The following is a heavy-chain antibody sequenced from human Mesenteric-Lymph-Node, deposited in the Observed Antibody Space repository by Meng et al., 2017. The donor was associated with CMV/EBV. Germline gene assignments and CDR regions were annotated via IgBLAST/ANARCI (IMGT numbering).Heavy chain of an antibody. V-gene: IGHV4-34*01. CDR3: ASLAPLNNTKDKIPSGY. J-gene: IGHJ4*02. Sequence: QVQLQQWGAGLLKPSETLSRTCAAYGGSFSAYYWSWIRQPPGKGLEWIGEINHSGSTNYNPSLKSRITISVDTSKNQFSLKLTAVTAADTAVYFCASLAPLNNTKDKIPSGYWGQGTLVTVSS. D-gene: IGHD1-14*01. CDR2: INHSGST. CDR1: GGSFSAYY.